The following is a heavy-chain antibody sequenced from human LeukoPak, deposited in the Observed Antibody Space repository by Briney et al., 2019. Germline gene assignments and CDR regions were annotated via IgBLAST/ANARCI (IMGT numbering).Heavy chain of an antibody. CDR2: IRYAGSDK. CDR1: GFTFSSYG. Sequence: PGGSLRLSCAASGFTFSSYGMHWVRQAPGKGLEWMAVIRYAGSDKYYADSVKGRFTISRDNSQNTMYLQMNSLRAEDTAVYYCARENDYALDYWGQGTLVTVSS. D-gene: IGHD4-17*01. CDR3: ARENDYALDY. V-gene: IGHV3-30*12. J-gene: IGHJ4*02.